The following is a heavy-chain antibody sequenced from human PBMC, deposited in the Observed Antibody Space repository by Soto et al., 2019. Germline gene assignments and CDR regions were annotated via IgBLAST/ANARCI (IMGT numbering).Heavy chain of an antibody. V-gene: IGHV4-31*03. CDR2: IFYSGST. CDR3: ARAPGDYFDY. D-gene: IGHD1-26*01. CDR1: AGSISSGGYY. Sequence: PSETLSLTCTVSAGSISSGGYYWSWIRQHPGKGLEWIGYIFYSGSTYYNPSLKSRVAISVDTSKNQFSLKLSSVTAADTAVYYCARAPGDYFDYRGQGTLVIFSA. J-gene: IGHJ4*02.